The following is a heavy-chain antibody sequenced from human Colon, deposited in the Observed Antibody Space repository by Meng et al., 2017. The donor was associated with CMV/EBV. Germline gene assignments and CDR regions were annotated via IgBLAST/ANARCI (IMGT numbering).Heavy chain of an antibody. J-gene: IGHJ4*02. Sequence: QVHLVESGGGSVKPGGSLRLSCAASEFSISDYYVSWIRQAPGKGLEWISYIGGAAGVTYYADFLKGRFTISRDNARQSLYLQMASLRVEDTAIYYCARGRRDIGFDSWGQGALVTVSS. CDR1: EFSISDYY. CDR2: IGGAAGVT. V-gene: IGHV3-11*01. D-gene: IGHD2-15*01. CDR3: ARGRRDIGFDS.